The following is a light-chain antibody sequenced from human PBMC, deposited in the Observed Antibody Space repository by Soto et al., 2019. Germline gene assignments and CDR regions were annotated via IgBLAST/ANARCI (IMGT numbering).Light chain of an antibody. CDR2: GAS. J-gene: IGKJ1*01. V-gene: IGKV3-20*01. CDR1: QTIRSNY. CDR3: QQYGSSPWT. Sequence: DIVMTQSPDSLAVSLGERATLSCRASQTIRSNYLAWYRQTPGQAPRLLIYGASNRATGIADRFSGSGSGTDFTLIISSLEPEDFALYYCQQYGSSPWTFGQGTKVEIK.